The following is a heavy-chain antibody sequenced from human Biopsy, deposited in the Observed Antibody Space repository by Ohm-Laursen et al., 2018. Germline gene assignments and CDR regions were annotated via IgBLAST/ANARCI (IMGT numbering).Heavy chain of an antibody. CDR3: ARDSSRRAREGGMDV. J-gene: IGHJ6*02. CDR2: ISETSSHI. V-gene: IGHV3-21*01. D-gene: IGHD6-6*01. Sequence: SLRLSCAPSGFRFTGFSRDWVRQAPGKGLEWISYISETSSHIYDADSVRGRFTVARVIAKNSLYLQLNSLRVEDTAVYYCARDSSRRAREGGMDVWGQGTTVTVSS. CDR1: GFRFTGFS.